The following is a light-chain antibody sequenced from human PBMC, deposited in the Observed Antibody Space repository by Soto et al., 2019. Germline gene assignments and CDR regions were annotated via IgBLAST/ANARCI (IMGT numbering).Light chain of an antibody. CDR3: QQYENLLT. J-gene: IGKJ5*01. CDR2: DAS. V-gene: IGKV1-33*01. Sequence: DAQLTLSPSSLSASFGDRVTITCQAHQNMNNYLNWYQQNPGRAPKLLIYDASNLEAGVPSRFRGSGSGTDFTFTISRLQPEDIATYYCQQYENLLTFGQGTRLEIK. CDR1: QNMNNY.